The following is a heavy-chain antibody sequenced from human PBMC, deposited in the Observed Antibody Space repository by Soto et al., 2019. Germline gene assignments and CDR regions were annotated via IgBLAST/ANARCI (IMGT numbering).Heavy chain of an antibody. D-gene: IGHD2-15*01. J-gene: IGHJ5*02. CDR2: IYYSGST. CDR1: GGSISSSSYY. CDR3: ARHQVVVHAARGWFDP. Sequence: PSETLSLTCTVSGGSISSSSYYWGWIRQPPGKGLEWIGSIYYSGSTYYNPSLKSRVTISVDTSKNQFSLKLSSVTAADTAVYYCARHQVVVHAARGWFDPWGQGTLVTVSS. V-gene: IGHV4-39*01.